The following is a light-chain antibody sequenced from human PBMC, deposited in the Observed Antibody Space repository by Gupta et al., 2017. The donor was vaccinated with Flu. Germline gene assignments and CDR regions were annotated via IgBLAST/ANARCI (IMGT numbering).Light chain of an antibody. J-gene: IGKJ1*01. CDR3: QQRTSFLGWT. V-gene: IGKV3-11*01. CDR2: DVS. Sequence: ERATRSCRASQSVANYLAWYQQKPGQAPRLLIYDVSIRATGIPARISGSGSGTDFTLTISSLEPEDFAVYYCQQRTSFLGWTFGQGTKVEI. CDR1: QSVANY.